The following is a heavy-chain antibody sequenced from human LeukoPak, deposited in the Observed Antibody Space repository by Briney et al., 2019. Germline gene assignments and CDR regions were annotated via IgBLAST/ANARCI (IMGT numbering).Heavy chain of an antibody. V-gene: IGHV3-30*02. CDR2: IRYDGSNK. D-gene: IGHD3-3*01. CDR1: GFTFSSYG. J-gene: IGHJ4*02. CDR3: AKDPQYFGVVIIPSAFDY. Sequence: GGSLRLSCAASGFTFSSYGMRWVRQAPGKGLEWVAFIRYDGSNKYYADSVKGRFTISRDNSKNTPYLQMNSLRAEDTAVYYCAKDPQYFGVVIIPSAFDYWGQGTLVTVSS.